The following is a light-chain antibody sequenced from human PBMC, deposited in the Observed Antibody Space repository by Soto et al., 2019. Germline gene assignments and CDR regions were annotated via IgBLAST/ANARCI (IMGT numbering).Light chain of an antibody. CDR2: DAS. J-gene: IGKJ5*01. CDR1: QSVGSRF. Sequence: ELALTQSPGPPSLSPGERATLSCRASQSVGSRFLAWYQQKPGQAPRLLIYDASYRATGIPARFSGSGSGTDFILTISSLEPEDFAIYYCQQRSNWITFGQGTRLEIK. V-gene: IGKV3D-20*02. CDR3: QQRSNWIT.